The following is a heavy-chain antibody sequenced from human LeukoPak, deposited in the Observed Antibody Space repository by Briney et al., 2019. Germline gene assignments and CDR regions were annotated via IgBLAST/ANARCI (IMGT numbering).Heavy chain of an antibody. V-gene: IGHV3-21*01. CDR1: GFTFSSYS. J-gene: IGHJ3*02. D-gene: IGHD3-22*01. CDR3: ARDVTMIVVEAFDI. Sequence: GGSLRLSCAASGFTFSSYSMNWVRQAPGKGLEWVSSISSSSSYIYYADSVKGRFTISRDNAKNSLYLQMNSLRAEDTAVYYCARDVTMIVVEAFDIWGQGTMVTVSS. CDR2: ISSSSSYI.